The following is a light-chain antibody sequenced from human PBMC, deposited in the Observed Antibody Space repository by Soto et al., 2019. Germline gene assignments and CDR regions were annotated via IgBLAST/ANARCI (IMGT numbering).Light chain of an antibody. CDR1: QSVSSR. CDR2: GAS. CDR3: QQRSVWPWT. J-gene: IGKJ1*01. Sequence: RATLSIRASQSVSSRLAWYQQKPGQAPRLLIYGASSRATGIPDRFSGGGSGTDFTLTISNLEPEDFAVYYCQQRSVWPWTFGEGTIVEI. V-gene: IGKV3-11*01.